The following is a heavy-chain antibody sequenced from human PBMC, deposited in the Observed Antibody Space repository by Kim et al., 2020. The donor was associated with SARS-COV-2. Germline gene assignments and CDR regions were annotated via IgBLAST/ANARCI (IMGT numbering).Heavy chain of an antibody. D-gene: IGHD2-8*02. CDR1: GFTFSIYA. CDR3: ARGRGGVISAVDY. CDR2: ITGSGGST. Sequence: GGSLRLSCAASGFTFSIYAMSWVRQAPGKGLEWVSGITGSGGSTYYGDSVKGRFSITRDNSKNTLHLQMNSLRVEDTAVYYCARGRGGVISAVDYWGQGTLVTVSS. J-gene: IGHJ4*02. V-gene: IGHV3-23*01.